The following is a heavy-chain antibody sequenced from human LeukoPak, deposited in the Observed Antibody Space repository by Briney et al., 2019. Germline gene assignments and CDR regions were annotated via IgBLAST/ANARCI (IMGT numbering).Heavy chain of an antibody. CDR3: ARARDTYCSSTSCYILFDY. CDR1: GYTFTGYY. Sequence: ASVKVSCKASGYTFTGYYMHWVRQAPGQGLEWMGWINPNSGGTNYAQKFQGRVTMTRDTSIGTAYMELSRLRSDDTAVYYCARARDTYCSSTSCYILFDYWGQGTPVTVSS. CDR2: INPNSGGT. V-gene: IGHV1-2*02. J-gene: IGHJ4*02. D-gene: IGHD2-2*02.